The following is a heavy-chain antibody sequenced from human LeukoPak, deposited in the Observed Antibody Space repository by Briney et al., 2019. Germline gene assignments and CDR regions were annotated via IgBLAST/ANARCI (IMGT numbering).Heavy chain of an antibody. V-gene: IGHV1-2*02. Sequence: GASVKVSCKASGYTFTGYYMHWVRQAPGQGLEWMGWINPNSGGTNYAQKFQGRVTMTRDTSISTAYMELSRLRSDDTAVYYCARGGQGAAAGRVMGHTMYYYFDYWGQGTLVTVSS. CDR1: GYTFTGYY. CDR2: INPNSGGT. CDR3: ARGGQGAAAGRVMGHTMYYYFDY. D-gene: IGHD6-13*01. J-gene: IGHJ4*02.